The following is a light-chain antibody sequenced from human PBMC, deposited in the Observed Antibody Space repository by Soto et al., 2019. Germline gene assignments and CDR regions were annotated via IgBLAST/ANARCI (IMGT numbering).Light chain of an antibody. CDR1: SGSVSTSNY. CDR3: FLHIGSGIWV. J-gene: IGLJ3*02. V-gene: IGLV8-61*01. Sequence: QTVVTQEPSFSVSPGGTVTLTCGLSSGSVSTSNYPSWYQQTPGQAPRTLIYSTNTRSSGVPDRFSGSILGNKAALTITGAQADDESDYFCFLHIGSGIWVFGGGTKLTVL. CDR2: STN.